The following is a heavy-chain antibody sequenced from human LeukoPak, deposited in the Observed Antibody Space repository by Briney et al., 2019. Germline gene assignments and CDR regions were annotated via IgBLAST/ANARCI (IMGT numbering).Heavy chain of an antibody. CDR2: IWYDGSNK. D-gene: IGHD4-17*01. J-gene: IGHJ4*02. CDR3: ARARTTRGFDY. V-gene: IGHV3-33*01. CDR1: GFTLNSYG. Sequence: PGGSLRLSCAASGFTLNSYGIHGVRQAPGRGLEGVAFIWYDGSNKYYADSVKGRFTISRDNSKNTLYLQMNSLRAEDTAVYYCARARTTRGFDYWGQGTLATVSS.